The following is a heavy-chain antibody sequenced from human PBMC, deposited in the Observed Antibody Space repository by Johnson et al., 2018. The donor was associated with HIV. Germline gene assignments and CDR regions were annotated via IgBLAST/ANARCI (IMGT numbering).Heavy chain of an antibody. CDR1: GFTFSSYA. D-gene: IGHD4-17*01. V-gene: IGHV3-30*04. Sequence: VQLLESGGGVVQPGRSLRLSCAASGFTFSSYAMHWVRQAPGKGLEWVAVISYDGSNKYYADSVKGRFTISRDNSKNTLYLQMNSLRAEDTALYYCARVATAGDDAFDIWGQGTMGTVSS. J-gene: IGHJ3*02. CDR3: ARVATAGDDAFDI. CDR2: ISYDGSNK.